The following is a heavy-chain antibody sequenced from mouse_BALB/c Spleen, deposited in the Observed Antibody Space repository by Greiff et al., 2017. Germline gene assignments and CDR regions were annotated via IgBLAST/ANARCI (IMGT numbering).Heavy chain of an antibody. CDR2: INPSNGGT. V-gene: IGHV1S16*01. CDR1: GYNFTSYW. D-gene: IGHD2-14*01. Sequence: VQLQQPGAELVKPGTSVKLSCKASGYNFTSYWINWVKLRPGQGFEWIGEINPSNGGTNYNEKFKRKATLTVDKSSSTAYMQLSSLTSEDSAVYYCTIGDRYDGLSWFAYWGQGTLVTVSA. CDR3: TIGDRYDGLSWFAY. J-gene: IGHJ3*01.